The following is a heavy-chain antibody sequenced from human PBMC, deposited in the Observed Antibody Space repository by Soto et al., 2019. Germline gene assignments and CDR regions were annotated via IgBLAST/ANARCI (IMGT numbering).Heavy chain of an antibody. CDR2: SYYSGST. J-gene: IGHJ4*01. CDR3: ARDQNGSPLFDY. V-gene: IGHV4-59*01. CDR1: GASIRNYY. Sequence: QVHLQESGPGLVKPSETLSLTCTVSGASIRNYYWSWIRQPPGKGLEWIGFSYYSGSTNYNPSLNSRVTMSVDTSKNQFSLKLTSVTAADTAVYYCARDQNGSPLFDYCGHGSLVTVSS. D-gene: IGHD1-26*01.